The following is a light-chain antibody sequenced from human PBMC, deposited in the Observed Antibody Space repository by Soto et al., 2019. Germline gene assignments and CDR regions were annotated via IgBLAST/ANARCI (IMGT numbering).Light chain of an antibody. CDR3: KPYYSIHPT. CDR1: QSVLYSSNNKNY. Sequence: DIVMTQSPRSLPVTIGASATISCKSSQSVLYSSNNKNYLTWYHEKSGQTPRLLIKSASTRASAVPVRFSVSGSGTDFTLTITSLQAEDVAIYYFKPYYSIHPTVGQRTKVDIK. J-gene: IGKJ1*01. CDR2: SAS. V-gene: IGKV4-1*01.